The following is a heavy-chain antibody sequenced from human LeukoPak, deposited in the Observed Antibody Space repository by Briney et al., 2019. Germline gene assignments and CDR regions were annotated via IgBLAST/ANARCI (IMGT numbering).Heavy chain of an antibody. CDR1: GGTFSSYA. D-gene: IGHD6-19*01. J-gene: IGHJ4*02. V-gene: IGHV1-69*04. CDR2: IIPILGIA. CDR3: ARDDSSGCPIY. Sequence: ASVKVSCKASGGTFSSYAISWVRQAPGQGLEWMGRIIPILGIANYAQKFQGRVTITADKSTSTAYMELSSLRSEDTAVYYCARDDSSGCPIYWGQGTLVTVSS.